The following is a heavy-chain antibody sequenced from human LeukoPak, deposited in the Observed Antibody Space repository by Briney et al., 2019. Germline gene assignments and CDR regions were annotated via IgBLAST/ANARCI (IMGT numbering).Heavy chain of an antibody. Sequence: GASVKVSCKASGYTFTGYYMHGVRQAPGQGLEWMGWINLNSGGTNYAQKFQGRVTMTRDTSISTAYMELSRLRSDDTAVYYCALIWFGELLDAFDIWGQGTMVTVSS. CDR1: GYTFTGYY. CDR2: INLNSGGT. D-gene: IGHD3-10*01. CDR3: ALIWFGELLDAFDI. V-gene: IGHV1-2*02. J-gene: IGHJ3*02.